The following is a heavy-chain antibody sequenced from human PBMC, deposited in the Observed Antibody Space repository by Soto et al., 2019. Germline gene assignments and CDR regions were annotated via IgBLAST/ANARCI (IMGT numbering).Heavy chain of an antibody. CDR1: GGSFSGYF. D-gene: IGHD1-1*01. V-gene: IGHV4-34*01. J-gene: IGHJ4*02. CDR2: INHSGST. CDR3: ARRTAETNVVY. Sequence: QVQLQQWGAGLLKPSETLSLTCAVYGGSFSGYFWSWIRQPPGKGLEWIGEINHSGSTTYRPSLKGRVTISVDTSKNQFSLKLRSVTAADTAVYYGARRTAETNVVYWGQGTLVTVSS.